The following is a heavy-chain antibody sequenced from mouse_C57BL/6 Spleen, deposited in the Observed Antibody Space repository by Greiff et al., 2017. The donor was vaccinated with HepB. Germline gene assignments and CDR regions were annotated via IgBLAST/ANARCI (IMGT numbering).Heavy chain of an antibody. CDR2: ISYDGSN. CDR3: AREGEHYDYDGYWYFDV. J-gene: IGHJ1*03. CDR1: GYSITSGYY. V-gene: IGHV3-6*01. Sequence: EVQLQQSGPGLVKPSQSLSLTCSVTGYSITSGYYWNWIRQFPGNKLEWMGYISYDGSNNYNPSLKNRISITRDTSKNQFFLKLNSVTTEDTATYYCAREGEHYDYDGYWYFDVWGTGTTVTVSS. D-gene: IGHD2-4*01.